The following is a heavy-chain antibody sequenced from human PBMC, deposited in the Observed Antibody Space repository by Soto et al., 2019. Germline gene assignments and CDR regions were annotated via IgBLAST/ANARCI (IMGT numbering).Heavy chain of an antibody. CDR3: ARDLSGTGLDI. CDR2: VYSTGGV. CDR1: GDSTGGFY. J-gene: IGHJ6*02. D-gene: IGHD1-26*01. Sequence: QLQLHESGPGLVKPSETLSLTCNVSGDSTGGFYWSWIRQSAGKGLEWIGRVYSTGGVTYNPALKGRVTISLDRSNNHGSLEMNSVTAADTAVYFCARDLSGTGLDIWGRGTRVSVSS. V-gene: IGHV4-4*07.